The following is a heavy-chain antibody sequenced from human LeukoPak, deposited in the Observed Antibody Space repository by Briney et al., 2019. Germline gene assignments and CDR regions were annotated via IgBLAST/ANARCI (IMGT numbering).Heavy chain of an antibody. CDR3: AGEGPHYDSSGYYGGWFDP. CDR2: INPNSGGT. V-gene: IGHV1-2*02. J-gene: IGHJ5*02. CDR1: GYTFTGYY. D-gene: IGHD3-22*01. Sequence: ASVKVSCKASGYTFTGYYMHWVRQAPGQGLEWMGWINPNSGGTNYAQKFQGRVTMTRDTSISTAYMELSRLRSYDTAVYYCAGEGPHYDSSGYYGGWFDPWGQGTLVTVSS.